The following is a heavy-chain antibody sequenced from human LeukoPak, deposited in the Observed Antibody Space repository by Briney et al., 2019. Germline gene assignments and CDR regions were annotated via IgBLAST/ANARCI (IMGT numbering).Heavy chain of an antibody. CDR3: ARGRYGSGTYYNAYFDY. J-gene: IGHJ4*02. V-gene: IGHV4-4*07. CDR1: GGSISDYY. D-gene: IGHD3-10*01. CDR2: IYTSGTT. Sequence: SETLSLTCTVSGGSISDYYWSWIRVPAGKGLELIGRIYTSGTTNYNPSLKSRVSMSVDTSKNQFSLKLSSVTAADTAVYYCARGRYGSGTYYNAYFDYWGQGTLVTVSS.